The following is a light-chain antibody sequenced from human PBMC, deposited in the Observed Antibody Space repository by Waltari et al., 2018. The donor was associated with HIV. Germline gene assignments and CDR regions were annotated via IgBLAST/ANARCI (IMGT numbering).Light chain of an antibody. CDR2: EVS. Sequence: QSALTQPASVSGSPGQSITISCTGTSSDVGGYNLVSWYQQHPGKAPKLMVYEVSKRPSGVSNRSAGSKSGNTASLTIPGRQAEDEADYYCCAYAGSTIYVIFGGGTKLTVL. CDR3: CAYAGSTIYVI. V-gene: IGLV2-23*02. CDR1: SSDVGGYNL. J-gene: IGLJ2*01.